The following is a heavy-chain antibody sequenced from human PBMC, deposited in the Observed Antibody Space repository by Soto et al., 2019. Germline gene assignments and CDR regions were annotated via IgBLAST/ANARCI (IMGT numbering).Heavy chain of an antibody. D-gene: IGHD6-19*01. CDR2: ISADNGHT. Sequence: QVQLVQSGAEVKKPGASVRVSCKTSGYTFSNYGISWVRQAPGQGLEWMGWISADNGHTNFTQKLQGRVTMTTDTASSTAHTAQCRQRSHDSTVSYCARHHRRAMAGNYCSDPWGQGTLVTVSP. CDR3: ARHHRRAMAGNYCSDP. CDR1: GYTFSNYG. V-gene: IGHV1-18*01. J-gene: IGHJ5*02.